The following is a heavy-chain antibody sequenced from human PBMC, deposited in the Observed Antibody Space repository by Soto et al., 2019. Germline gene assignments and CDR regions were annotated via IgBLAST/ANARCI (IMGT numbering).Heavy chain of an antibody. V-gene: IGHV1-69*13. J-gene: IGHJ4*02. CDR3: ARVAPPKDFWSGYYDY. CDR2: IIPIFGTA. CDR1: GGTFSSYA. D-gene: IGHD3-3*01. Sequence: SVKVSCKASGGTFSSYAISWVRQAPGQGLEWMGGIIPIFGTANYAQKFQSRVTITADESTSTAYMELSSLRSEDTAVYYCARVAPPKDFWSGYYDYWGQGTLVTVSS.